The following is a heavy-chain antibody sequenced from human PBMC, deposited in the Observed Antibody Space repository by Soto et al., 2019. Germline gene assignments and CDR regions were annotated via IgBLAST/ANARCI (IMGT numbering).Heavy chain of an antibody. J-gene: IGHJ5*01. Sequence: PSETLPLTCTVSGDTVPSGNYYWTWIRQPPGKGLEWVGHIYYSGSTNYSPSLKSRVTISLNTPNNQFSLKVTSVTAADTAVYYCAMIPMDRYMIYGIDLWCQGILVTVVS. CDR1: GDTVPSGNYY. D-gene: IGHD3-16*01. CDR3: AMIPMDRYMIYGIDL. CDR2: IYYSGST. V-gene: IGHV4-61*01.